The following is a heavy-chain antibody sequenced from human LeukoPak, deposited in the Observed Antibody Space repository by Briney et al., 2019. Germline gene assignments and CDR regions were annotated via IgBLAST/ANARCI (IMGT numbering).Heavy chain of an antibody. D-gene: IGHD4-17*01. J-gene: IGHJ4*02. V-gene: IGHV1-2*02. CDR2: INPNSGGT. Sequence: ASVKVSCKASGYTFTGYYMHWLRQVPGQGLEWMGWINPNSGGTNYAQKFQGRVTMTRGTSISTAYMELSRLRSDDTAVYYCAKATVTTEEFDYWGQGTLVTVSS. CDR3: AKATVTTEEFDY. CDR1: GYTFTGYY.